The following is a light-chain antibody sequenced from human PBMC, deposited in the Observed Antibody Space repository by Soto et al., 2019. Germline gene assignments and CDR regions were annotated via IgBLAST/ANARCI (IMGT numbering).Light chain of an antibody. J-gene: IGLJ2*01. CDR3: CSYAGSYTHVV. CDR2: DVS. CDR1: SSDVGGYNY. V-gene: IGLV2-11*01. Sequence: QSALTQPRSVSGSPGQSVTISCTGTSSDVGGYNYVSWYQQHPGKAPKLMIYDVSKRPSGVPDRFSGSKSGNTASLTISGLPAEDEADYYCCSYAGSYTHVVFGGGTKVTVL.